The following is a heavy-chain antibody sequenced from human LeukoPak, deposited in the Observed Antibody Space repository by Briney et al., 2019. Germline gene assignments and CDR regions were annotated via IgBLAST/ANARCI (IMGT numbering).Heavy chain of an antibody. CDR2: IWYDGSNK. CDR3: ARDRRRFGEFQYYYGMDV. Sequence: PAGGSLRLSCAASGFTFSSYGMHWVRQAPGKGLEWVAVIWYDGSNKYYADSVKGRFTSSRDNSKNTLYLQMNSLRAEDTAVYYCARDRRRFGEFQYYYGMDVWGQGTTVTVSS. D-gene: IGHD3-10*01. CDR1: GFTFSSYG. V-gene: IGHV3-33*01. J-gene: IGHJ6*02.